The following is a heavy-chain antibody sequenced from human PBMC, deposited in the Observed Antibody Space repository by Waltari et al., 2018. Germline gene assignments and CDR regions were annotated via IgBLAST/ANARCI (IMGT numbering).Heavy chain of an antibody. Sequence: EVQLLESGGGLVQPGGSLRLSCAASGFTFSSYAMSWVRQAPGKGLEWVSVIYSGGSTYYADSVKGRFTISRDKSKNTLYLQMNSLRAEDTAVDYCAKTVAAAGKDYWGQGTLVTVSS. CDR2: IYSGGST. CDR3: AKTVAAAGKDY. D-gene: IGHD6-13*01. CDR1: GFTFSSYA. V-gene: IGHV3-23*03. J-gene: IGHJ4*02.